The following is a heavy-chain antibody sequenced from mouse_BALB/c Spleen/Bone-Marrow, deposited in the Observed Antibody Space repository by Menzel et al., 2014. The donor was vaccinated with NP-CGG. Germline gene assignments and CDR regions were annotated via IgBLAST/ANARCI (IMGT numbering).Heavy chain of an antibody. Sequence: VKLMESGGGLVEPGGALKLSCAASGFTFIAYTRSWVRQTPEKRLEWVAYINNGGGSTYYPDTVKGRFTISRDNAKNTLYLQMSSLKSEGTDIYYCARHGEERPVLSFYYRSQGPPGSASS. D-gene: IGHD2-14*01. CDR1: GFTFIAYT. CDR2: INNGGGST. V-gene: IGHV5-12-2*01. CDR3: ARHGEERPVLSFYY. J-gene: IGHJ4*01.